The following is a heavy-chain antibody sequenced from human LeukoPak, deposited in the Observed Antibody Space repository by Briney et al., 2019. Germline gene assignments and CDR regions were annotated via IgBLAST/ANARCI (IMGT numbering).Heavy chain of an antibody. CDR2: IYDSGST. CDR3: AVREDYGDYFGFDP. Sequence: ASETLSLTCTGSGGSISSSSYSWGWIRQPPGKGLEWIGSIYDSGSTYYNPSLKSRVTISVDTSQNQVPLTLSSATAAHTALYYCAVREDYGDYFGFDPWGQGTLVTVSS. D-gene: IGHD4-17*01. CDR1: GGSISSSSYS. J-gene: IGHJ5*02. V-gene: IGHV4-39*01.